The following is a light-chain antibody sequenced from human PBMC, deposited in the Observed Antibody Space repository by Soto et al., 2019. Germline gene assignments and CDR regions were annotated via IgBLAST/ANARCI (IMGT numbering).Light chain of an antibody. Sequence: QSALTQPASVSGSPGQSITISCTGTSSDVGGYNYVSWYQHHPDKAPKLMIYDVSSRPSGVSNRFSGSKSGNTASLTISGLKAEDEGDYYCSSYTASSPVFGGGTKLTVL. CDR2: DVS. J-gene: IGLJ2*01. CDR3: SSYTASSPV. CDR1: SSDVGGYNY. V-gene: IGLV2-14*03.